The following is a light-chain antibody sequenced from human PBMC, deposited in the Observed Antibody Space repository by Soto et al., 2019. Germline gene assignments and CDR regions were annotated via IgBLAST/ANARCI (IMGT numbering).Light chain of an antibody. V-gene: IGKV1-5*01. CDR3: QQYNKYPYT. Sequence: DIQMTQSPSTLSASVGDRVTITCRASQSISGWLAWYQQKPGKAPKLLIYDAFSLQSGVPSRFSGSSSGTGFSLTISSLQPEDFATYYCQQYNKYPYTFGQGTKLEIK. CDR2: DAF. J-gene: IGKJ2*01. CDR1: QSISGW.